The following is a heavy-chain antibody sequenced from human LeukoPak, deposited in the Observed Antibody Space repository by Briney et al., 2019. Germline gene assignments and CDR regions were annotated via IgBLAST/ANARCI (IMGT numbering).Heavy chain of an antibody. CDR3: ARDTPIQFSSSSHYYYGMDV. CDR1: GYTFTSYG. Sequence: ASVKVSCKGSGYTFTSYGISWVRQAPGQGLEWMGWISAYNGNRNYAQKLQGRVTMTTDTSTSTAYLELSSLRSDDTAVYYCARDTPIQFSSSSHYYYGMDVWGQGTTVTVSS. CDR2: ISAYNGNR. J-gene: IGHJ6*02. V-gene: IGHV1-18*01. D-gene: IGHD6-6*01.